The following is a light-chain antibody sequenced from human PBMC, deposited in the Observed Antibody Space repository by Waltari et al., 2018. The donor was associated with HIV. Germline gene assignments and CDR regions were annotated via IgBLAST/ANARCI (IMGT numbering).Light chain of an antibody. J-gene: IGKJ1*01. CDR1: QSVISSY. CDR2: GAS. Sequence: EIVLTQSPGTLSLSSGERATLSCRASQSVISSYLAWYQQKPGQAPRLLIYGASSGATGIPARFSGSGSGTDFTLTISGLEPEDFAMYYCQQYGSSPWTFGQGTKVEIK. CDR3: QQYGSSPWT. V-gene: IGKV3-20*01.